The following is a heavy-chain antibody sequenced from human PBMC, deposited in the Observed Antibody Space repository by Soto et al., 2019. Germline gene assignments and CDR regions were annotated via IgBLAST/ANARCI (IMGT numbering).Heavy chain of an antibody. CDR2: IYXXXXX. CDR3: ARDIRREAFDI. CDR1: GDSISSYY. V-gene: IGHV4-59*01. Sequence: SETLSLTCTVSGDSISSYYGSWIRQTPGKGLEXXGXIYXXXXXNXXPSLKSRVTISVDTSKNQFSLKLSSVTAADTAVYYCARDIRREAFDIWGQGTMVTVSS. J-gene: IGHJ3*02. D-gene: IGHD3-3*02.